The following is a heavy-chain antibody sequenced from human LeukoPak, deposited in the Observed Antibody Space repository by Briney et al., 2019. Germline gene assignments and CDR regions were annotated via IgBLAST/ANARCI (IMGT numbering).Heavy chain of an antibody. CDR2: IYYSGST. CDR3: ARHDYGGKNWFDP. Sequence: SQTLSLTCTVSGGSISSGGYYWSWIRQHPGKGLEWIGYIYYSGSTYYNPSLKSRVTISVDTSKNQFSLKLSSVTAADTAVYYCARHDYGGKNWFDPWGQGTLVSVSS. J-gene: IGHJ5*02. D-gene: IGHD4-23*01. V-gene: IGHV4-31*03. CDR1: GGSISSGGYY.